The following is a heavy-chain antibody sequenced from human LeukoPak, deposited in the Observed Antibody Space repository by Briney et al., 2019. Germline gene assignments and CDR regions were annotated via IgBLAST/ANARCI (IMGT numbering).Heavy chain of an antibody. CDR2: IYLSGST. V-gene: IGHV4-38-2*01. CDR1: GYSIISGYY. Sequence: SETLSLTCAVPGYSIISGYYWGWFRQPPGKGLEGIGSIYLSGSTYYNPSLKSRVTISVDTSKNQFPLKLSSVTAADTAVYYCARTTVNIAAAGTNYNWFDPWGQGTLVTVSS. D-gene: IGHD6-13*01. CDR3: ARTTVNIAAAGTNYNWFDP. J-gene: IGHJ5*02.